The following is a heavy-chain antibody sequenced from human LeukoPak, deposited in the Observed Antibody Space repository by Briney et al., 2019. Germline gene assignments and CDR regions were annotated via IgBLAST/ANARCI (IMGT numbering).Heavy chain of an antibody. V-gene: IGHV3-7*01. CDR3: ARVAYCGGDCYSVYFDY. CDR1: GFTFSSYW. Sequence: GGSLRLSCAASGFTFSSYWMSWVRQAPGKGLEWVANIKQDGSEKYYVDSVKGRFTISRDNAKNSLYLQMNSLRAEDTAVYYCARVAYCGGDCYSVYFDYWGQGTLVTVSS. CDR2: IKQDGSEK. D-gene: IGHD2-21*02. J-gene: IGHJ4*02.